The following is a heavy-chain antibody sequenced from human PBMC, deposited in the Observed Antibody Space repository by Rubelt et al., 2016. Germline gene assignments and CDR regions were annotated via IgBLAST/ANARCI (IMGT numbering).Heavy chain of an antibody. CDR1: GYTLTSYA. J-gene: IGHJ5*02. Sequence: QVQLVQSGAEVKKPGASVKVSCKASGYTLTSYAMHWVRQAPGQRLEWMGWINAGNGNTYYAQKLQGRVSMTTDTSTSTAYMELRSLRSDDTAVYYCARDPTTRFTSTGWFDPWGQGTLVTVSS. V-gene: IGHV1-3*01. CDR2: INAGNGNT. CDR3: ARDPTTRFTSTGWFDP. D-gene: IGHD5-12*01.